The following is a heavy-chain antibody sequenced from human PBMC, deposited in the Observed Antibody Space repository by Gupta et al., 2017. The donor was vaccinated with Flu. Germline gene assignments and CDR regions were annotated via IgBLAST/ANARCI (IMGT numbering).Heavy chain of an antibody. CDR2: FDPERGAI. CDR3: AIYRPFSGSGTLFDS. J-gene: IGHJ4*02. Sequence: QVQLLQSGAELKKPGASVRVSCKVSGYTLSESSIHWVRQTPVKGLEWMGGFDPERGAIIYAQRFEGRVSMTEDTSTNTAYMELSSLRYADTALYYCAIYRPFSGSGTLFDSWGQGPLVTVSS. V-gene: IGHV1-24*01. CDR1: GYTLSESS. D-gene: IGHD3-10*01.